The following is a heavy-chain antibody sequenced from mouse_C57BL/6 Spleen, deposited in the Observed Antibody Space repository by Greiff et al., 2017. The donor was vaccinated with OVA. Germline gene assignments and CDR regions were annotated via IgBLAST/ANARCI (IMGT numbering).Heavy chain of an antibody. CDR3: ALDSTGYDAMDY. Sequence: VQLQQSVAELVRPGASVKLSCTASGFTIKNTYMHWVKQRPEQGLEWIGRIDPATGNTKYAPKFPGKATITADTSSTTAYLQLSSLTSENTAIYCCALDSTGYDAMDYWGQGTSVTVAS. V-gene: IGHV14-3*01. J-gene: IGHJ4*01. CDR1: GFTIKNTY. CDR2: IDPATGNT. D-gene: IGHD3-2*02.